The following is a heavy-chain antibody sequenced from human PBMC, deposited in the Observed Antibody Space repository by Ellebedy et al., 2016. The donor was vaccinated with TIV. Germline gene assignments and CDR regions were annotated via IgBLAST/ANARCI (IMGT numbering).Heavy chain of an antibody. Sequence: AASVKVSCKASGYTFTSYAMHWVRQAPGQRLEWMGWINAGNGNTKYSQKFQGRVTITRDTSASTAYMELSSLRSEDTAVYYCARGVNRVEVAGTWDHWGQGTLVTVSS. CDR2: INAGNGNT. D-gene: IGHD6-19*01. CDR1: GYTFTSYA. CDR3: ARGVNRVEVAGTWDH. J-gene: IGHJ4*02. V-gene: IGHV1-3*01.